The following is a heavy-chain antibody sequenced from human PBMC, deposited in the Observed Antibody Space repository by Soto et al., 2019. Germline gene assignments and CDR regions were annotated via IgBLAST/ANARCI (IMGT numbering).Heavy chain of an antibody. D-gene: IGHD4-17*01. CDR1: GFTSSNSW. CDR2: IKSDGSST. J-gene: IGHJ3*02. CDR3: VRAAYGDGLRAFDM. V-gene: IGHV3-74*01. Sequence: GGSLRLSCAASGFTSSNSWMHWVRQVPGKGLVWVSRIKSDGSSTSYADSVKGRFTISRDNAKNTLCLQMNSLRAEDTAVYYCVRAAYGDGLRAFDMWGQGTMVTVSS.